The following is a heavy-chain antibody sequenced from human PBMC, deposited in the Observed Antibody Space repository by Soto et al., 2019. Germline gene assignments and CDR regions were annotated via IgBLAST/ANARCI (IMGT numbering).Heavy chain of an antibody. CDR2: IKSKTDGGTT. Sequence: EVQLVESGGGLVKPGGSLRLSCAASGFTFSNAWMSWVCQAPGKRLEWVGRIKSKTDGGTTDYAAPVKGRFTISRDDSKNTLYLQMNSLNTEDTAVYYCTTARRNYYGMDVWGQGTTVTVSS. J-gene: IGHJ6*02. CDR1: GFTFSNAW. V-gene: IGHV3-15*01. CDR3: TTARRNYYGMDV.